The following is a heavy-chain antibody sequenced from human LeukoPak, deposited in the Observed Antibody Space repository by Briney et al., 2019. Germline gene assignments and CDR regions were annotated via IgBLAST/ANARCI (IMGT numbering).Heavy chain of an antibody. J-gene: IGHJ5*02. Sequence: GASVKVSCKASGYTFTSYGISWVRQATGQGLEWMGWMNPNSGNTGYAQKFQGRVTMTRNTSISTAYMELSSLRSEDTAVYYCASAHSYDSSGYFMFDPWGQGTLVTVSS. V-gene: IGHV1-8*02. CDR3: ASAHSYDSSGYFMFDP. CDR1: GYTFTSYG. D-gene: IGHD3-22*01. CDR2: MNPNSGNT.